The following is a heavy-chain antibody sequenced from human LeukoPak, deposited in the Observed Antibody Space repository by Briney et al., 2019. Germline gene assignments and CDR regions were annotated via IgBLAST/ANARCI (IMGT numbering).Heavy chain of an antibody. D-gene: IGHD2-15*01. V-gene: IGHV1-8*01. Sequence: ASVKVSCKASGYTFTSYDINWVRQATGQGLEWMGWMNPNSGNTGYAQKFQGRVTMTRNTSISTAYMELSSLRSEGTAVYYCARPTYQYCSGGSCYFDYWGQGTLVTVSS. J-gene: IGHJ4*02. CDR1: GYTFTSYD. CDR3: ARPTYQYCSGGSCYFDY. CDR2: MNPNSGNT.